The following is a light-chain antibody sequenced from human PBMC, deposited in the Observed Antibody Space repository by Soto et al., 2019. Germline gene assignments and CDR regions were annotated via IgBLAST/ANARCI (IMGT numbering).Light chain of an antibody. J-gene: IGKJ3*01. Sequence: EIVLTQSPATLSLSPGERATLSCRASQSVSSYLAWYQQKPGQAPRLLIYDASNRATGIPARFSGSGSGTDCTLTISSLEPEDFAVYYCQQRSIWLFTFGPGSKVDIK. CDR1: QSVSSY. CDR2: DAS. V-gene: IGKV3-11*01. CDR3: QQRSIWLFT.